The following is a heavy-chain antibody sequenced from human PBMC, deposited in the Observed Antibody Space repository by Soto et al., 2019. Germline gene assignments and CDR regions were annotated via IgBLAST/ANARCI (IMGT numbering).Heavy chain of an antibody. CDR3: AREYGNYDSSGYYAY. Sequence: GASVKVSCKTSGYSFTSYFIRWVRQAPGQGLEWMGIINPSGGSTNYAQKLQGRVSMTRDRSTSTVHMELSSLRSDDTAMYYCAREYGNYDSSGYYAYWGQGTLVTVSS. CDR2: INPSGGST. CDR1: GYSFTSYF. D-gene: IGHD3-22*01. J-gene: IGHJ4*02. V-gene: IGHV1-46*01.